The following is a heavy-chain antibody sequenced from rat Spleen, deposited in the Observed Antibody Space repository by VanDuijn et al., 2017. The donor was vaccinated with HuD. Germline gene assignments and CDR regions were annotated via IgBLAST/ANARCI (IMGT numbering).Heavy chain of an antibody. V-gene: IGHV5-20*01. D-gene: IGHD1-3*01. CDR2: ISYDGGST. Sequence: EVHLVESGGGLVQPGRSLKLSCAASGFTFSDYYMAWVRQAPTKGLEWVASISYDGGSTYYRDSVKGRFTISRDNAKSTLYLQMNSLQTEDTAMYFCARLTIGSWGQGVMVTVSS. CDR3: ARLTIGS. J-gene: IGHJ2*01. CDR1: GFTFSDYY.